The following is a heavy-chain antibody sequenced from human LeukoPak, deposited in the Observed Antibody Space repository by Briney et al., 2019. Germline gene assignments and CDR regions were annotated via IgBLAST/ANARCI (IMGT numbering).Heavy chain of an antibody. CDR1: GVTFSSYA. CDR3: AIGAGLGDLSSSFDY. CDR2: ISYDGSNK. Sequence: GGSLRLSCAVTGVTFSSYAMHWVRQAPGKGLEWVAVISYDGSNKYFADSVKGRFTISRDNSENTLYLQMNSLRVEDTAVYYCAIGAGLGDLSSSFDYWGQGTLVIVSS. V-gene: IGHV3-30*04. D-gene: IGHD3-16*02. J-gene: IGHJ4*02.